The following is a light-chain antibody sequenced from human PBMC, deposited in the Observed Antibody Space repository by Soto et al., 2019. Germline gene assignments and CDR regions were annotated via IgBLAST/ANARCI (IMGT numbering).Light chain of an antibody. V-gene: IGLV2-8*01. CDR2: EIN. Sequence: LTQPPSASGSPGQSATISCTGTSXDVGAYDYVSWYQQHPGKAPKLMIYEINKRPSGVPDRFSGSKSGNTASLTVSGLQAEDEADYYCSSFAGSNNFPYVFGTGTKVTVL. J-gene: IGLJ1*01. CDR1: SXDVGAYDY. CDR3: SSFAGSNNFPYV.